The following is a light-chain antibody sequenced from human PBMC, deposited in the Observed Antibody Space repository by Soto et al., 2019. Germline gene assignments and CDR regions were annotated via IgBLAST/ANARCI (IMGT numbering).Light chain of an antibody. CDR3: QQYTNFPLT. V-gene: IGKV1-5*01. CDR1: QSISSW. Sequence: DIQMTQSPSTLSASVGDRVTITCRASQSISSWLAWYQKKPGKAPKLLIHEASSLESGVPSRFSGSESGTEFSLTISGLHAEDSATYYCQQYTNFPLTFGGGTKVEIK. J-gene: IGKJ4*01. CDR2: EAS.